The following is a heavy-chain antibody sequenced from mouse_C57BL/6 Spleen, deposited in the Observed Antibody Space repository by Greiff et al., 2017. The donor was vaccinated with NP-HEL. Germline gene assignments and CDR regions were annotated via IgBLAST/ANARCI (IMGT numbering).Heavy chain of an antibody. CDR3: ATQYYGSSYDYAMDY. J-gene: IGHJ4*01. CDR1: GYTFTSYW. CDR2: IDPSDSYT. V-gene: IGHV1-69*01. Sequence: VQLQQPGAELVMPGASVKLSCKASGYTFTSYWMHWVKQRPGQGLEWIGEIDPSDSYTNYNQKFKGKSTLTVDKSSSTAYMQLSSLTSEDSAVYYCATQYYGSSYDYAMDYWGQGTSVTVSS. D-gene: IGHD1-1*01.